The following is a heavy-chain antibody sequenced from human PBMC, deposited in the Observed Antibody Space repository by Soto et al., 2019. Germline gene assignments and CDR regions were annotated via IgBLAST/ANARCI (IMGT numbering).Heavy chain of an antibody. J-gene: IGHJ5*02. CDR3: AKDLFETYCSGGSCYIINWFDP. D-gene: IGHD2-15*01. CDR1: GFTFSSYA. Sequence: GGSLRLSCAASGFTFSSYAMSWVRQAPGKGLEWVSAISGSGGSTYYADSVKGRFTISRDNSKNTLYLQMNSLRAEDTAVYYCAKDLFETYCSGGSCYIINWFDPWGQGTLVTVSS. V-gene: IGHV3-23*01. CDR2: ISGSGGST.